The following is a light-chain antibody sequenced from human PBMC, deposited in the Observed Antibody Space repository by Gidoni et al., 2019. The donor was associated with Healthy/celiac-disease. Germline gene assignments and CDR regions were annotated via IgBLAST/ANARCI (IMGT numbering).Light chain of an antibody. CDR3: QQYYSTLLT. V-gene: IGKV4-1*01. Sequence: DIVMTHSPDSLAVSLGERATINCKSSQSVLYSSNNKNYLAWYQQKPGQPPKLLIYWASTRESGVTDRFSGSGSGTDFTLTISSLQAEDVAVYYCQQYYSTLLTFGGGTKVEIK. CDR2: WAS. J-gene: IGKJ4*01. CDR1: QSVLYSSNNKNY.